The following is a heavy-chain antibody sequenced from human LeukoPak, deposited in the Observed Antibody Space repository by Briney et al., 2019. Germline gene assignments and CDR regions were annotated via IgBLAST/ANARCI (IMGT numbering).Heavy chain of an antibody. CDR1: GYTFTGYY. CDR2: INPNSGGT. V-gene: IGHV1-2*02. Sequence: ASVKVSCKASGYTFTGYYMHWVRQAPGQGLEWMGWINPNSGGTNYAQKFQGRVTMTRDTSISTAYMELSRLRSDDTAVYYCAGDGITMVRGVIITSHFDYWGQGTLVTVSS. CDR3: AGDGITMVRGVIITSHFDY. J-gene: IGHJ4*02. D-gene: IGHD3-10*01.